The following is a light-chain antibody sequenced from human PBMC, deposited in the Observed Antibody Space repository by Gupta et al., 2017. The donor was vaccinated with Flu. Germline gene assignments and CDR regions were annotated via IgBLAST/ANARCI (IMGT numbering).Light chain of an antibody. CDR1: RSNIGTNY. Sequence: QSLLSQPPSAPVTPVPRVTISCSGSRSNIGTNYVYWYKQVPVAAPRLLIYRNNQRHSGVPDRFTASKFGTSASLAISGLRSEDGADYFCAAWDGSLSGHVVFGGGTKLTVL. CDR2: RNN. V-gene: IGLV1-47*01. J-gene: IGLJ2*01. CDR3: AAWDGSLSGHVV.